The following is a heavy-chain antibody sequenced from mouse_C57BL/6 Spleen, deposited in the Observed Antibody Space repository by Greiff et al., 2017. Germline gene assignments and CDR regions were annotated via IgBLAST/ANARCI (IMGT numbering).Heavy chain of an antibody. D-gene: IGHD1-1*01. CDR1: GYALSSSW. V-gene: IGHV1-82*01. CDR2: IYPGDGDT. CDR3: ARKGTTVVATDYAMDY. Sequence: VQLQQSGPELVKPGASVKISCKASGYALSSSWMNWVKQRPGKGLEWIGRIYPGDGDTNYNGKFKGKATLTADKSSSTAYMQLSSLTSEDSAVYFCARKGTTVVATDYAMDYWGQGTSVTVSS. J-gene: IGHJ4*01.